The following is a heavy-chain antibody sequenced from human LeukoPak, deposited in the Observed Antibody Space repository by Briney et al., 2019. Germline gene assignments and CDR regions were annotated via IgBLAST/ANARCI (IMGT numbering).Heavy chain of an antibody. CDR1: GYTFTSYG. Sequence: GASVKVSCKASGYTFTSYGISWVRQAPGQGLEWMGGIIPIFGTANYAQKFQGRVTITADESTSTAYVELSSLRSEDTAVYYCAGAVAGTNWFDPWGQGTLVTVSS. D-gene: IGHD6-19*01. J-gene: IGHJ5*02. V-gene: IGHV1-69*13. CDR3: AGAVAGTNWFDP. CDR2: IIPIFGTA.